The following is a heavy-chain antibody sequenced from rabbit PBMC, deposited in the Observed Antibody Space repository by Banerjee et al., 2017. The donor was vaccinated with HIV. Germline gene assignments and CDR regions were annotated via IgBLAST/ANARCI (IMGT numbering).Heavy chain of an antibody. Sequence: QEQLEESGGDLVKPEGSLTLTCTASGFSFSSSYYMCWVRQAPGKGLEWVAYIYVGGSGYTYYASWAKGRFTISKTSSTTVTLQMTSLTAADTATYFCARDRYTLSSDYSYYFGLWGPGTLVTVS. V-gene: IGHV1S45*01. CDR2: IYVGGSGYT. J-gene: IGHJ4*01. CDR1: GFSFSSSYY. CDR3: ARDRYTLSSDYSYYFGL. D-gene: IGHD1-1*01.